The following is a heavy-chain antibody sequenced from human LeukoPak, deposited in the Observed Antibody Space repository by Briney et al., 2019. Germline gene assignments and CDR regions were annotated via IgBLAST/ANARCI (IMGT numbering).Heavy chain of an antibody. D-gene: IGHD6-13*01. CDR1: GGSISSGGYY. J-gene: IGHJ6*02. Sequence: PSETLSLTCTVSGGSISSGGYYWSWIRQHPGKGLEWIGYIYYSGSTYYNPSLKSRVTISVDTSKNQFSLKLSSVTAADTAVYYCARVGSYSSSWYANYYYYGMDVWGQGTTVTVSS. CDR3: ARVGSYSSSWYANYYYYGMDV. CDR2: IYYSGST. V-gene: IGHV4-31*03.